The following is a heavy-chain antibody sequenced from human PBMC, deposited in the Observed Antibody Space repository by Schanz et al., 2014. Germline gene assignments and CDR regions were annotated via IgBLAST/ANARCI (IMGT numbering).Heavy chain of an antibody. Sequence: QVQLIQSGAEVKKPGASVKVSCTASGYTFTSYDINWVRQAPGQGLEWLGWMNPNSGNPGFAQKFRGRVTMTRNASMSTAYIELHILTSEDTAVYYSARGPLGTSPWGQGTLVTVSS. D-gene: IGHD5-12*01. CDR3: ARGPLGTSP. V-gene: IGHV1-8*01. J-gene: IGHJ5*02. CDR2: MNPNSGNP. CDR1: GYTFTSYD.